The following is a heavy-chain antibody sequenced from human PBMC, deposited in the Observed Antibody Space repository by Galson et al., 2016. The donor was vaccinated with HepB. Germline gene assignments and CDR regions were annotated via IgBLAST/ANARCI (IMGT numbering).Heavy chain of an antibody. CDR2: ITSSSSYI. CDR3: ARSTRAGSSWVPFDY. CDR1: GFTFSSYS. V-gene: IGHV3-21*01. J-gene: IGHJ4*02. D-gene: IGHD6-6*01. Sequence: SLRLSCAASGFTFSSYSMNWVRQAPGKGLEWVSSITSSSSYIYYADSVRGRFTISRDNSKNTLYFQMNSLSAEDTALYYRARSTRAGSSWVPFDYWGQGTLVTVSS.